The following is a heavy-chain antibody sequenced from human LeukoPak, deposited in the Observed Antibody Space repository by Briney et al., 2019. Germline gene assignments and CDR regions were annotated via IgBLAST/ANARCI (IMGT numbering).Heavy chain of an antibody. V-gene: IGHV3-23*01. J-gene: IGHJ4*02. Sequence: GGSLRLSCTASGFTFSNYAMGWVRQAPGKGLAWVSVSGSGGSPFYADSVKGRFTISRDNSKNTLYLQMNSLRAEDTAIYYCVKGGSGWYPGFEYWGQGALVAVSS. CDR1: GFTFSNYA. CDR2: SGSGGSP. CDR3: VKGGSGWYPGFEY. D-gene: IGHD6-19*01.